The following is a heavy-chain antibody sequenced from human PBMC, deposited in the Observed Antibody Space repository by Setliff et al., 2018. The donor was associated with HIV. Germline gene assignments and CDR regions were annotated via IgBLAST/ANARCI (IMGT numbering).Heavy chain of an antibody. D-gene: IGHD3-9*01. CDR2: IYPGDSDT. CDR3: ARQGDYHILTGYYSGPHDAFDI. CDR1: GYSFTNYW. Sequence: GESLKISCKGSGYSFTNYWIAWVRQMPGRGLEWMGIIYPGDSDTRYSPSFQGQVTISADKSISTAYLQWSSLKASDTAMYYCARQGDYHILTGYYSGPHDAFDIWGQGTTVTVSS. V-gene: IGHV5-51*01. J-gene: IGHJ3*02.